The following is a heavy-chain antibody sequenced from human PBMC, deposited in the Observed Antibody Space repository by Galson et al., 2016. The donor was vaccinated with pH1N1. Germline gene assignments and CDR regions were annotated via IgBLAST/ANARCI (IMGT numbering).Heavy chain of an antibody. V-gene: IGHV1-2*02. CDR3: ILMSRGNALNM. Sequence: SVKVSCKASGYIFTNYYIHWVRQAPGQGLEWMGWINPNSGGTKFPQKFQGRVTMTRDTSITTAYMDLSSLRSDDTAVYYCILMSRGNALNMWGHGTMVTVSS. J-gene: IGHJ3*02. CDR1: GYIFTNYY. D-gene: IGHD3-10*01. CDR2: INPNSGGT.